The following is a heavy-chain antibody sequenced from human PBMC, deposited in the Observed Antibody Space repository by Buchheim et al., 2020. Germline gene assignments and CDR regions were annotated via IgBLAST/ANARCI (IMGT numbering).Heavy chain of an antibody. V-gene: IGHV4-31*03. D-gene: IGHD1-7*01. J-gene: IGHJ6*03. CDR3: ARSSLTGTWPADYYYMDV. CDR1: GGSISSGGYY. Sequence: QVQLQESGPGLVKPSQTLSLTCTVSGGSISSGGYYWSWIRQHPGQGLEWIGYIYYSGSTYYNPSLQSRVTISVDPSKKPFSLKLSSVTAADTAVYYCARSSLTGTWPADYYYMDVWGKGTT. CDR2: IYYSGST.